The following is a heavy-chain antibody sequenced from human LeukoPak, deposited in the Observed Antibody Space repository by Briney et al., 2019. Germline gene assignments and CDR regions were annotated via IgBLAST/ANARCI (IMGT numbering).Heavy chain of an antibody. J-gene: IGHJ4*02. CDR2: ISGSGGST. Sequence: GGSLRLSCAASGFTFSSYAMSWVRQAPGKGLEWVSDISGSGGSTYYADSVKGRFTISRDNSKNTLYLQMNSMRPEDTAVYYCAKEFSPGQWLVFGCFDYWGQGTLVTVSS. V-gene: IGHV3-23*01. CDR1: GFTFSSYA. CDR3: AKEFSPGQWLVFGCFDY. D-gene: IGHD6-19*01.